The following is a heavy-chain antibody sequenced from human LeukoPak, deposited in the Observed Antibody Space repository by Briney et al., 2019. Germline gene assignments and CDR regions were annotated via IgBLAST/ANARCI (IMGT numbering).Heavy chain of an antibody. Sequence: TGGSLRLSCAASGFTFSSYGMHWVRQAPGKGLEWVAVIWYDGSNKYYADSVKGRFTISRDNSKNTLYLQMNSLRPEDTAVYYCARDHFMFRLGDYWGQGTLVTVSS. D-gene: IGHD3-10*02. CDR3: ARDHFMFRLGDY. CDR1: GFTFSSYG. CDR2: IWYDGSNK. J-gene: IGHJ4*02. V-gene: IGHV3-33*01.